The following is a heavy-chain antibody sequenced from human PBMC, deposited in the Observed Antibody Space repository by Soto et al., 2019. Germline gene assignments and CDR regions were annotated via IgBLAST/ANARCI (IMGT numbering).Heavy chain of an antibody. V-gene: IGHV4-59*01. CDR3: ARGPPSSSSWPYYYYDMDV. CDR2: IYYSGST. Sequence: SETLSLTCTVSGASISSYYWSWIRQPPGKGLEWIGYIYYSGSTNYNPSLKSRVTISVDTSKNQFSLKLSSVTAADTAVYYCARGPPSSSSWPYYYYDMDVWGKGTTVTVSS. J-gene: IGHJ6*03. D-gene: IGHD6-13*01. CDR1: GASISSYY.